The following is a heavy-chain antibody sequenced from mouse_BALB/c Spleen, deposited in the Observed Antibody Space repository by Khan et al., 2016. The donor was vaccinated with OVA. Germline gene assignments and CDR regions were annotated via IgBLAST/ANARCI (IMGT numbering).Heavy chain of an antibody. CDR1: GFSLSASGVG. CDR2: IYWDDDK. J-gene: IGHJ3*01. D-gene: IGHD2-4*01. Sequence: QVTLKESGPGILQPSQTLSLTCSFSGFSLSASGVGVSWIRQPSGKGLEWLAHIYWDDDKRYNPSLKSRLTISKDASRSQVFLKITSVDTDDTATYYCARRARGVVSDYMFAYWGQGTLVTVSA. CDR3: ARRARGVVSDYMFAY. V-gene: IGHV8-12*01.